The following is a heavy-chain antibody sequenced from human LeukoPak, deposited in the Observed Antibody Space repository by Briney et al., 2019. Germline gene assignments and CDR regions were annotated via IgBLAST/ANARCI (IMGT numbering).Heavy chain of an antibody. Sequence: SETLSLTCDVSGGSVRSYWWGWVRQPAGKGLEWLGRIYSTGSTRFNPSLKSRLTLSIDTSTNQFSLKLTSVTAADTAVYFCARQGYTVSYYFIDYWSQGALVTVSS. J-gene: IGHJ4*02. CDR3: ARQGYTVSYYFIDY. D-gene: IGHD1-26*01. CDR1: GGSVRSYW. CDR2: IYSTGST. V-gene: IGHV4-4*07.